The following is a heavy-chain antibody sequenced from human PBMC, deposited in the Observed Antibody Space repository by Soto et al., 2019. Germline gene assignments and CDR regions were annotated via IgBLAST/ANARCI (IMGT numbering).Heavy chain of an antibody. Sequence: ETLELTCAVYGGSFSGYYWGWVRQPPGKVLDWIGEINHSGRTNYNPSLRSRVTISLDTSTNQFSLKMSYVTAADTAVYYCARGKVRGSGSYFGGYYYYGMDVWGQGTTVS. V-gene: IGHV4-34*01. J-gene: IGHJ6*02. CDR2: INHSGRT. D-gene: IGHD3-10*01. CDR1: GGSFSGYY. CDR3: ARGKVRGSGSYFGGYYYYGMDV.